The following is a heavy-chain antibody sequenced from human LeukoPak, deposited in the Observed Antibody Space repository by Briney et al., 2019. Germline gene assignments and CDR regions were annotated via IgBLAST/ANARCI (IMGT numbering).Heavy chain of an antibody. V-gene: IGHV4-39*01. CDR2: IYYSGST. CDR3: ARRSLIAAAYCFDY. D-gene: IGHD6-13*01. CDR1: GGSISSSSYD. Sequence: SETLSLTCTVSGGSISSSSYDWGWIRQPPGKGLEWIGNIYYSGSTYYNPSFKSRVTISVDTSKNQFSLRLSSVTAADTAVYYCARRSLIAAAYCFDYWGQGTLVTVSS. J-gene: IGHJ4*02.